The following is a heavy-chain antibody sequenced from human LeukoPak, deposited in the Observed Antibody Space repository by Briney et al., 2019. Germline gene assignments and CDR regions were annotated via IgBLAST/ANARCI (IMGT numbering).Heavy chain of an antibody. D-gene: IGHD4-17*01. CDR1: GGSISSYY. CDR2: IYYSGST. V-gene: IGHV4-59*01. Sequence: SETLSLTCTVSGGSISSYYWSWIRQPPGKGPEWIGHIYYSGSTNYNPSLKSRVTISVDTSKNQFSLKLSSVTAADTAVYYCAIARRTTVTTLWFDPWGQGTLVTVSS. J-gene: IGHJ5*02. CDR3: AIARRTTVTTLWFDP.